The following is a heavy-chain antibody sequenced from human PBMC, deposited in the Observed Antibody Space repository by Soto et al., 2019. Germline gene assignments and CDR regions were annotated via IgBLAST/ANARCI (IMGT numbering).Heavy chain of an antibody. D-gene: IGHD5-12*01. CDR2: IIPIFGTA. CDR3: ARPVEMATISRSYLFY. Sequence: SVKVSCKASGGTFSSYAINWVRQAPGQGLEWMGGIIPIFGTANYAQKFQGRVTITADESTSTAYMELSSLRSEDTAVYYCARPVEMATISRSYLFYWGQGTLVTVS. V-gene: IGHV1-69*13. CDR1: GGTFSSYA. J-gene: IGHJ4*02.